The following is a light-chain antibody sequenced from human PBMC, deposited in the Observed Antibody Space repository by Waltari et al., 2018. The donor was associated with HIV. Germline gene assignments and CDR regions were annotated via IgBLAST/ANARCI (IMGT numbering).Light chain of an antibody. CDR1: LGSVSKGYY. CDR2: NPG. CDR3: VLCVRSGRV. Sequence: QTVVIQEPSLSVSPGKTITLTCGVNLGSVSKGYYPSWYQLTPGQAPRSLFYNPGVRSAGVPDRFSGSIVGNKAALTITGAQPDDDSVYYCVLCVRSGRVFGGGTKLTVL. V-gene: IGLV8-61*01. J-gene: IGLJ2*01.